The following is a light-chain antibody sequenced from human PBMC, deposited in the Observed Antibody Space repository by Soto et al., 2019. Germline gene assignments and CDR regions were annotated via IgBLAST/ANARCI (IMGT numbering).Light chain of an antibody. V-gene: IGKV3-15*01. CDR2: GAS. J-gene: IGKJ1*01. CDR1: QIVSSN. Sequence: ETVMTQSPATLSLSPGERASLSCRASQIVSSNLAWYQQKPGQAPRLIIYGASTRATGIPARFSGSGSGTEFTLTISSLQSEDFAVYYCQQYNNLPDTFGQGAKVDIK. CDR3: QQYNNLPDT.